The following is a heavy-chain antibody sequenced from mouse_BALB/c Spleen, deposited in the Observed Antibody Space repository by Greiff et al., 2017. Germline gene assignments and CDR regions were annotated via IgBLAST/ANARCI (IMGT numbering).Heavy chain of an antibody. D-gene: IGHD2-4*01. V-gene: IGHV1-20*02. CDR2: INPYNGDT. CDR1: GYSFTGYF. CDR3: ARGGLRGDAMDY. J-gene: IGHJ4*01. Sequence: VQLQQSGPELVKPGASVKISCKASGYSFTGYFMNWVMQSHGKSLEWIGRINPYNGDTFYNQKFKGKATLTVDKSSSTAHMELRSLASEDSAVYYCARGGLRGDAMDYWGQGTSVTVSS.